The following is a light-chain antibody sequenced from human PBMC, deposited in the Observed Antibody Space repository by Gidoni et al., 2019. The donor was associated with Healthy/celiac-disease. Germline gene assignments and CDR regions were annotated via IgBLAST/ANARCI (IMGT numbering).Light chain of an antibody. CDR3: QQYNNWPRT. V-gene: IGKV3-15*01. CDR2: GAS. Sequence: VMTQSPATLSVAPAERATLSCRASLSVTSNLAWYQQKPGQAPRLLIYGASTRATGIPARFSGSGSGTEFTLTISSLQSEDFAVYYCQQYNNWPRTFGQGTKVEIK. J-gene: IGKJ1*01. CDR1: LSVTSN.